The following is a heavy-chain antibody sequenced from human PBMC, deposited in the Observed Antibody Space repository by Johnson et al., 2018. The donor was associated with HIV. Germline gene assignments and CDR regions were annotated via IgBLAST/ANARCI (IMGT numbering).Heavy chain of an antibody. CDR2: IKSERDGGTT. CDR1: GFSFSNAW. Sequence: VQLVESGGGLVKPGGSLRLSCEASGFSFSNAWMNWVRQAPGKGLEWVGRIKSERDGGTTDYSAPVKDRFTISRDDSTNTLYLQMNSLKIEDTAVYYCATDLFSLILEDDAFDTWGQGTMVTVSS. V-gene: IGHV3-15*01. CDR3: ATDLFSLILEDDAFDT. J-gene: IGHJ3*02.